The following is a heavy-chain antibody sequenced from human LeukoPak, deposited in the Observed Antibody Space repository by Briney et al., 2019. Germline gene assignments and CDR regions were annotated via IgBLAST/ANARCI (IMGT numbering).Heavy chain of an antibody. D-gene: IGHD5-12*01. CDR2: AYLYNSKCYI. CDR3: ARRGYNGYEGYFDY. J-gene: IGHJ4*02. CDR1: GDRVSSNSAA. V-gene: IGHV6-1*01. Sequence: SQTLSLTFAISGDRVSSNSAAWNWFRQSPSRGFEWLGRAYLYNSKCYIDYAASVKSRITINPDTYNNQLSLQLNSVSPEDTAVYYCARRGYNGYEGYFDYWGQGTLVTVSS.